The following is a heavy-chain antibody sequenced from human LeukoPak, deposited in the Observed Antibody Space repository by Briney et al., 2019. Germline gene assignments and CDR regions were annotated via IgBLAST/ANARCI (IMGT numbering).Heavy chain of an antibody. J-gene: IGHJ4*02. Sequence: GESLKISCAASGFTFSSYSMNWVRQAPGKGLEWVSSISSSSSYIYYADSVKGRFTISRDNSKNTLYLQMNSLRAEDTAVYYCAKDSEVVPAAQFDYWGQGTLVTVSS. D-gene: IGHD2-2*01. V-gene: IGHV3-21*04. CDR1: GFTFSSYS. CDR2: ISSSSSYI. CDR3: AKDSEVVPAAQFDY.